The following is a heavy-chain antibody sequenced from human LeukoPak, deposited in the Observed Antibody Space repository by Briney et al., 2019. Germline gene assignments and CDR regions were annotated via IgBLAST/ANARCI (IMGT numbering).Heavy chain of an antibody. D-gene: IGHD3-3*01. V-gene: IGHV4-4*07. Sequence: SETLSLTCTVSGASISNYSWSWIRQPAGKGLEWIGRSHNGGSTKYNFFLKSRVTMSVDTSKNLFSLKLSSVAAADTAVYYCARERYDFWSGHDNALDVWGQGTTVTVSS. CDR3: ARERYDFWSGHDNALDV. CDR1: GASISNYS. CDR2: SHNGGST. J-gene: IGHJ6*02.